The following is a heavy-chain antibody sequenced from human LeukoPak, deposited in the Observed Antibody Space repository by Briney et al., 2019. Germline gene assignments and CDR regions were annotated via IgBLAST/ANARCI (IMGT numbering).Heavy chain of an antibody. CDR1: GGSISSYY. CDR2: IYYSGST. J-gene: IGHJ4*02. CDR3: ARDDGEYSFDY. V-gene: IGHV4-59*01. D-gene: IGHD4-17*01. Sequence: SETLSLTCTVSGGSISSYYWSWIRQPPGKGLEWIGYIYYSGSTNYNPSLKSRVTISVDTSKNQFSLKLSSVTAADTAVYYCARDDGEYSFDYWGQGTLVTVSS.